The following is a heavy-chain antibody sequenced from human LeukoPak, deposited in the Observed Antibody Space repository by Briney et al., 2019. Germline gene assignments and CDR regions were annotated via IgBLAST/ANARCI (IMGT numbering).Heavy chain of an antibody. Sequence: GASVKVSCKASGYTFTSYGISWVRQAPGQGLEWMGWINPNNGGTNYAQRFQGRVTMTRDTSINTAYMEVGRLRFDDTAVYYCASGPSLGTTHPYFDYWGQGTLVTVSS. CDR1: GYTFTSYG. D-gene: IGHD2-15*01. CDR2: INPNNGGT. J-gene: IGHJ4*02. CDR3: ASGPSLGTTHPYFDY. V-gene: IGHV1-2*02.